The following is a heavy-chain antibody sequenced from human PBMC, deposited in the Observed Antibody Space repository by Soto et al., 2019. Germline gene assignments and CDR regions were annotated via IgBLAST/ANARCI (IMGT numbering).Heavy chain of an antibody. V-gene: IGHV1-18*01. CDR3: ARLDGYSYGQWNYYYGMDV. CDR2: ISAYNGNT. Sequence: ASVKVSCKASGYTFTSYDINWVRQATGQGLEWMGWISAYNGNTNYAQKFQGRVTMTTDTSTSTAYMEVRSLRSDDTAVYYCARLDGYSYGQWNYYYGMDVWGQGTTVTVSS. CDR1: GYTFTSYD. D-gene: IGHD5-18*01. J-gene: IGHJ6*02.